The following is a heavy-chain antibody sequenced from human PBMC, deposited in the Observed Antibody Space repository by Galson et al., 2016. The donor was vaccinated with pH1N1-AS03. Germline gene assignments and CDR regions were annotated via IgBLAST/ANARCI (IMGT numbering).Heavy chain of an antibody. Sequence: SLRLSCAASGFTFSKYAMSWVRQAPGKGLEWVSSISGSGGSTFYADSVKGRFTISRDNSKNTLYLQLNSLRVEDTAIYYCAKRPRSDDYWGQGTLVPVSS. J-gene: IGHJ4*02. CDR1: GFTFSKYA. V-gene: IGHV3-23*01. CDR2: ISGSGGST. CDR3: AKRPRSDDY.